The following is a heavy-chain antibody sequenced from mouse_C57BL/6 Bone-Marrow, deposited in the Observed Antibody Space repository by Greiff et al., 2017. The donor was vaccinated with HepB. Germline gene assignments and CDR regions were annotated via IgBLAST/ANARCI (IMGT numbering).Heavy chain of an antibody. V-gene: IGHV1-50*01. CDR2: IDPSDSYT. J-gene: IGHJ3*01. CDR1: GYTFTSYW. CDR3: ARCGAWFAY. Sequence: VQLQQSGAELVKPGASVKLSCKASGYTFTSYWMQWVKQRPGQGLEWIGEIDPSDSYTNYNQKFKGKATLTVDTSSSTAYMQLSSLTSEDSAVYYCARCGAWFAYWGQGTLVTVSA.